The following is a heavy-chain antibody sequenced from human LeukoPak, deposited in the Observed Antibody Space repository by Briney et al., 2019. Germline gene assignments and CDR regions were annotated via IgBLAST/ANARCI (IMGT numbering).Heavy chain of an antibody. D-gene: IGHD3-16*01. Sequence: RPGGSLRLSCAASGFTFDDYGMSWVRQAPGKGLEWVSGINWNGGSTGYADSVKGRFTISRDNAKNSLYLQMNSLRAEDTALYYCARDRGASGGLRYPMDVWGKGTTVTVSS. V-gene: IGHV3-20*04. CDR2: INWNGGST. J-gene: IGHJ6*03. CDR3: ARDRGASGGLRYPMDV. CDR1: GFTFDDYG.